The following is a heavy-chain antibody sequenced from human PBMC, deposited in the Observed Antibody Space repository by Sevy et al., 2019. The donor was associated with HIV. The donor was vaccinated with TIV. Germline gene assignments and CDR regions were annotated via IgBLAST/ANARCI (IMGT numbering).Heavy chain of an antibody. CDR1: GFTFSSYA. CDR3: ARDKFGGYSTGHNNDYYYYGMDV. D-gene: IGHD2-8*02. J-gene: IGHJ6*02. V-gene: IGHV3-30*04. CDR2: ISYDGSNK. Sequence: QLGGSLRLSCAASGFTFSSYAMHWVRQAPGKGLEWVAVISYDGSNKYYADSVKGRFTISRDNSKNTLYLQMNSLRAEDTAVYYCARDKFGGYSTGHNNDYYYYGMDVRGQGTTVTVSS.